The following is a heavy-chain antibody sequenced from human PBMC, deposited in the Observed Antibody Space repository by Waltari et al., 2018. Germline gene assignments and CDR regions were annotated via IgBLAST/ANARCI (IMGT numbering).Heavy chain of an antibody. D-gene: IGHD3-3*01. J-gene: IGHJ3*02. CDR2: IYYSGST. CDR3: ARVTLGAEWSLI. CDR1: GGSISSSSYY. Sequence: QLQLQESGPGLVKPSETLSLTCTVSGGSISSSSYYWGWIRQPPGKGLEWIGSIYYSGSTYYNPSLKSRVTISVDTSKNQFSLKLSSVTAADTTVYYCARVTLGAEWSLIWGQGTMVTVSS. V-gene: IGHV4-39*07.